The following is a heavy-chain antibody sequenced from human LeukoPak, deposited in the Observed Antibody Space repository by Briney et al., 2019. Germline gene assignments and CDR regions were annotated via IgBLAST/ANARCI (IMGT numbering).Heavy chain of an antibody. CDR1: GFTFSSYA. J-gene: IGHJ5*02. Sequence: GGSLRLSCAASGFTFSSYAMSWVRQAPGKGLEWVSAISGSGGSTYYADSVKGRFTISRDNSKNTLYLQMNSLRAEDTAVYYCAKDRAYCSGGSCRNWSDPWGQGTLVTVSS. CDR3: AKDRAYCSGGSCRNWSDP. CDR2: ISGSGGST. V-gene: IGHV3-23*01. D-gene: IGHD2-15*01.